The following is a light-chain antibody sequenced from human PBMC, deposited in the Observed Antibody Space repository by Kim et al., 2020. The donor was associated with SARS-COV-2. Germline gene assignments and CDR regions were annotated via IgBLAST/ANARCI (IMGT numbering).Light chain of an antibody. CDR3: LLSYSGARV. J-gene: IGLJ2*01. CDR2: DTN. Sequence: PEENATLTCGTTTGPVTSGHYPYWFQQKPGQAPRTLFYDTNNRHSWTPARFSGSLLGGKAALTLSGAQPEDEAEYYCLLSYSGARVFGGGTKLTVL. CDR1: TGPVTSGHY. V-gene: IGLV7-46*01.